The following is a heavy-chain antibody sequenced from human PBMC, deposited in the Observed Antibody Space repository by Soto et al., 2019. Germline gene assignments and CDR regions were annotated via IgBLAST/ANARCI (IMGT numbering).Heavy chain of an antibody. CDR2: ITQSGST. J-gene: IGHJ4*02. CDR3: ARGPYYFGSAALFPYFDY. V-gene: IGHV4-34*01. Sequence: QVQLQQWGAGLLKPSETLSLTCAVSGASFSGYYWTWIRQPPGKGLEWIGEITQSGSTNYNPSLKSRVIISVDTSKNQFSLKLSSVTAADTAVYYCARGPYYFGSAALFPYFDYWGQGTLVTVSS. D-gene: IGHD3-10*01. CDR1: GASFSGYY.